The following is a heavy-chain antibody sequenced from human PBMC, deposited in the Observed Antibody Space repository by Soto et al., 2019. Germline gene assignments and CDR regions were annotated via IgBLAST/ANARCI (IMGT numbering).Heavy chain of an antibody. J-gene: IGHJ6*02. V-gene: IGHV4-59*01. CDR1: GGSISSYY. D-gene: IGHD6-13*01. CDR2: IYYSGST. CDR3: ARDGAAGTNYYYGMDV. Sequence: NPSETLSLTSTGSGGSISSYYWSWIPQPPGKGLEWIGYIYYSGSTNYNPSLKSRVTISVDTSKNQFSLKLSSVTAADTAVYYCARDGAAGTNYYYGMDVWGQGTTVTVSS.